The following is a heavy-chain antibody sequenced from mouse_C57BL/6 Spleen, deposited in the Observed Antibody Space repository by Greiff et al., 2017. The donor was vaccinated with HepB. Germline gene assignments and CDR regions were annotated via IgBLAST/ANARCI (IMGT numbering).Heavy chain of an antibody. CDR2: ISDGGSYT. CDR3: ASDYGSPSWFAY. Sequence: DVQLVESGGGLVKPGGSLKLSCAASGFTFSSYAMSWVRQTPEKRLEWVATISDGGSYTYYPDNVKGRFTISRDNAKNNLYLQMSHRKSEDTAMYYCASDYGSPSWFAYWGQGTLVTVSA. V-gene: IGHV5-4*01. CDR1: GFTFSSYA. D-gene: IGHD1-1*01. J-gene: IGHJ3*01.